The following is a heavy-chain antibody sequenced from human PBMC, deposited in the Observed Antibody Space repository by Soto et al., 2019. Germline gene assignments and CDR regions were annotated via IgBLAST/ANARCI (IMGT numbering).Heavy chain of an antibody. J-gene: IGHJ4*02. CDR2: IYYSGST. Sequence: SETLSLTCTVSGGSISSYYWSWIRQPPGKGLEWIGYIYYSGSTNYNPSLKSRVTISVDTSKNQFSLSLSSVTAGDTAVYYCARQIVGGTIDYWGQGSLVTVSS. CDR3: ARQIVGGTIDY. D-gene: IGHD1-26*01. V-gene: IGHV4-59*08. CDR1: GGSISSYY.